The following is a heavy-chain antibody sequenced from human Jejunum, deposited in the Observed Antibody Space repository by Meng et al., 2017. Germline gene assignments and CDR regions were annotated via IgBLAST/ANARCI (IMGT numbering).Heavy chain of an antibody. V-gene: IGHV1-2*06. J-gene: IGHJ4*02. D-gene: IGHD2-21*01. CDR3: ALCGGNCYTADS. CDR1: GHTFSDYY. CDR2: INPNSGGT. Sequence: VQLVPSGAEVKKPGASVKVSCEASGHTFSDYYILWVRQAPGQGLEWMGRINPNSGGTDPAQSFQGRVTMTRGTSLGTAFMELSSLRSDDTAMYYCALCGGNCYTADSWGQGTLVTVSS.